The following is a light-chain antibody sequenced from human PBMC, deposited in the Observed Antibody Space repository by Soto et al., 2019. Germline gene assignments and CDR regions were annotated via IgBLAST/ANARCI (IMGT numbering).Light chain of an antibody. CDR1: QSVSSSN. V-gene: IGKV3-20*01. J-gene: IGKJ1*01. Sequence: EIVLTQSPGTLSLSPGEGATLSCRASQSVSSSNLAWYQQKPGQAPRLLIYLASTRATGIPDRFSGSGFGTAFTLTISSLEPEDFAVYYCQHYCSSWTFGQGTKVEIK. CDR3: QHYCSSWT. CDR2: LAS.